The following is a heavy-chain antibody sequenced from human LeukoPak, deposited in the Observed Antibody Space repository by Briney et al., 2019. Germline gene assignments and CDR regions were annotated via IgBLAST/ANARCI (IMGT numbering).Heavy chain of an antibody. CDR3: ARITRPQPYYYMDV. V-gene: IGHV4-39*07. Sequence: TPSETLSLTCTVSGTSISSSSYYWGWIRQPPGKGLEWIGSLYSSGRTNYKSSLKSRVTIIVDTSENQFSLKLSSVTAADTAVYYCARITRPQPYYYMDVWGKGTTVTVSS. CDR2: LYSSGRT. D-gene: IGHD6-6*01. J-gene: IGHJ6*03. CDR1: GTSISSSSYY.